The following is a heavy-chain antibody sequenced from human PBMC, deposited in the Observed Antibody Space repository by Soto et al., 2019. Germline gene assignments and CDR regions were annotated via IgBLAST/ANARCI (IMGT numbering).Heavy chain of an antibody. Sequence: EVQLVESGGGLVKPGGSLRLSCAASGFTFSSYSMNWVRQAPGKGLEWVSSISSSSSYIYYADPVKGRFTISRDNAKKARHLQMNSLGAEDTAVYDCAIELGEWDFSSSPRFYYGMDVWGQGTTVTVSS. D-gene: IGHD6-6*01. CDR3: AIELGEWDFSSSPRFYYGMDV. CDR1: GFTFSSYS. V-gene: IGHV3-21*01. J-gene: IGHJ6*02. CDR2: ISSSSSYI.